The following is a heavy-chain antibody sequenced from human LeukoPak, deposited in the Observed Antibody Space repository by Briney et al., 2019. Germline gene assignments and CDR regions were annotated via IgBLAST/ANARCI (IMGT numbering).Heavy chain of an antibody. CDR2: IYHSGST. Sequence: SETLSLTCTVSGYSISSGYHWGWIRQPPGKGLEWIGSIYHSGSTYYNPSLKSRVTISVDTSKNQFSLKLSSVTAADTAVYYCARASYGGKTLDYWGQGTLVTVSS. V-gene: IGHV4-38-2*02. CDR1: GYSISSGYH. J-gene: IGHJ4*02. CDR3: ARASYGGKTLDY. D-gene: IGHD4-23*01.